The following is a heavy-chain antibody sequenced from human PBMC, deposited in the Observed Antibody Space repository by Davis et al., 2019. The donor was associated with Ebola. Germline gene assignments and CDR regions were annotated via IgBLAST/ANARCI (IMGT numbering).Heavy chain of an antibody. V-gene: IGHV3-74*01. CDR1: GFTFSAYW. D-gene: IGHD3-10*01. CDR3: GRDEVELGFVYFYYMDV. J-gene: IGHJ6*03. Sequence: GESLKISCAASGFTFSAYWMHWVRQGPGKGLVWVSRINSEGSSTSYADSVKGRFTISRDNVKNSLYLQMSSLRDEDTAVYYCGRDEVELGFVYFYYMDVWGKGTTVTVSS. CDR2: INSEGSST.